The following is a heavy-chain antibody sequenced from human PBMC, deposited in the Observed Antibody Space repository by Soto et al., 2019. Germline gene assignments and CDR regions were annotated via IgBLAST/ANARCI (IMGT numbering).Heavy chain of an antibody. Sequence: PGGSLRLSCAASGFTFSSYSMNWVRQAPGKGLEWVSSISSSSSYIYYADSVKGRFTISRGNAKNSLYLQMNSLRAEDTAVYYCARDSPRLAMVYAIRLMTNYGMDVWGQGTTVTVSS. J-gene: IGHJ6*02. CDR3: ARDSPRLAMVYAIRLMTNYGMDV. CDR2: ISSSSSYI. CDR1: GFTFSSYS. V-gene: IGHV3-21*01. D-gene: IGHD2-8*01.